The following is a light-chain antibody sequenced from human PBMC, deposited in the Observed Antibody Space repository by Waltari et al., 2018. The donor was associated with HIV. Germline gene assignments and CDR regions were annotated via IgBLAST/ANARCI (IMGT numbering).Light chain of an antibody. V-gene: IGKV1-39*01. CDR2: GAS. Sequence: DIQMTQSQSSLSASVGDRVTIPCRASQTISSYLNWYQQKPGKAPMLLIYGASTLHSGVPSRFSGSGSGTDFTLTISSLQPEDFATYYCQQSYSTPRTFGQGTKLEIK. CDR1: QTISSY. CDR3: QQSYSTPRT. J-gene: IGKJ2*01.